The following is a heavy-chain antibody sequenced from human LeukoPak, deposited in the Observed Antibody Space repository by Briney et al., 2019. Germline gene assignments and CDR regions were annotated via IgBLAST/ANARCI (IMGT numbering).Heavy chain of an antibody. CDR2: ISSSSSYI. CDR3: ARFPDTYYFDY. Sequence: GGSLRLSCAASGFTFSSYSMNWVRQAPGKGLEWVSSISSSSSYIYYADSVKGRFTISRDNDKNSLYLQMNSLRAEDTAVYYCARFPDTYYFDYWGQGPLVTVSS. J-gene: IGHJ4*02. D-gene: IGHD3-16*01. CDR1: GFTFSSYS. V-gene: IGHV3-21*01.